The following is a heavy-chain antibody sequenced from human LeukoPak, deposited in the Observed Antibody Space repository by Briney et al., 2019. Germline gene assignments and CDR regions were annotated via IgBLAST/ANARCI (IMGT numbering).Heavy chain of an antibody. CDR1: GVTVSSDY. D-gene: IGHD3-10*01. V-gene: IGHV3-66*01. CDR2: IYSGGTT. CDR3: VKYKRGDGFPAGDFDI. J-gene: IGHJ3*02. Sequence: GGSLRLSCAASGVTVSSDYMNWVRQAPGKGLEWVSIIYSGGTTYYADSVKGRFTISRDNSKNTLYLQMNSPRAEDTAVYYCVKYKRGDGFPAGDFDIWGQGTMVTVSS.